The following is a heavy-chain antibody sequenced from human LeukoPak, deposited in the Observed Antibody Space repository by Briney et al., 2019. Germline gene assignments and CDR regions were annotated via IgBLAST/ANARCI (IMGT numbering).Heavy chain of an antibody. CDR3: AREPLLMVRAYPLDY. D-gene: IGHD3-10*01. J-gene: IGHJ4*02. Sequence: PGRSLRLSCAASGFSFEDFAMHWVRQGPGKGLEWVSGISWNSGNIGYADSVKGRFTISRDNAKRSLYLQMNSLRAEDTAVYYCAREPLLMVRAYPLDYWGRGTLVTVSS. CDR1: GFSFEDFA. CDR2: ISWNSGNI. V-gene: IGHV3-9*01.